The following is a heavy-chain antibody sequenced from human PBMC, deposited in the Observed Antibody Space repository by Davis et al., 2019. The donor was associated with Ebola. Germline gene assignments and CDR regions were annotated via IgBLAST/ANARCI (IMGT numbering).Heavy chain of an antibody. V-gene: IGHV4-59*01. Sequence: PSETLSLTCTVPGGSISSYYWSWIRQPPGKGLEWLGYIFYSGSTNYNPSLKSRVTISVDMSKNQFSLKLSSVTAADTAVYYCARGPMYSSSSVDYYFGMDVWGKGTAVTVSS. CDR3: ARGPMYSSSSVDYYFGMDV. CDR2: IFYSGST. J-gene: IGHJ6*04. CDR1: GGSISSYY. D-gene: IGHD6-6*01.